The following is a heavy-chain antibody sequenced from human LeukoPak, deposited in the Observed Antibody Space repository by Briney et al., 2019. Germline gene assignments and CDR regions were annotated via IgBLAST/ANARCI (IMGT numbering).Heavy chain of an antibody. CDR1: GYTFTGYY. CDR3: ARGGPYCSSTSCYTMDV. J-gene: IGHJ6*03. Sequence: ASGKVSCKASGYTFTGYYMRWVRQAPGQGLEWMGWINPNSGGTNYAQKFQGRVTMTRDTSISTAYMELSRLRSDDTAVYYCARGGPYCSSTSCYTMDVWGKGTTVTVSS. V-gene: IGHV1-2*02. D-gene: IGHD2-2*02. CDR2: INPNSGGT.